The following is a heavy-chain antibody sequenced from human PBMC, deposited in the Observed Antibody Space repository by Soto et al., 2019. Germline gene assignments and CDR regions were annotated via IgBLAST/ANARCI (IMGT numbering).Heavy chain of an antibody. D-gene: IGHD2-15*01. Sequence: QVQLQQSGPRLARPSWTLSLTCVVSGGSISSTNWWTWVRQTPGKGLAWIGEVYHTGSTKYNPSLKNRVTISLDKPNNQFSLNLKSVTAADTAVYYCATLPPRIVVVVLPIPSWGQGTLVTVSS. CDR2: VYHTGST. J-gene: IGHJ4*02. CDR1: GGSISSTNW. CDR3: ATLPPRIVVVVLPIPS. V-gene: IGHV4-4*02.